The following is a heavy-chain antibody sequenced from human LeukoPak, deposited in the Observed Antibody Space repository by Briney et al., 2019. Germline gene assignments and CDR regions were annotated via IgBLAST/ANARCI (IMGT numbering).Heavy chain of an antibody. V-gene: IGHV3-48*03. CDR1: GFTFSSYE. J-gene: IGHJ4*02. CDR2: ISSSGSTT. D-gene: IGHD6-19*01. Sequence: GGSLRLSCAASGFTFSSYEMNWVRQAPGKGLGWVSYISSSGSTTYYVDSVKGRFSISRDNSKNTLYLQMNSLRAEDTAVYYCARAASGWYLLPYDYWGQGTLVTVSS. CDR3: ARAASGWYLLPYDY.